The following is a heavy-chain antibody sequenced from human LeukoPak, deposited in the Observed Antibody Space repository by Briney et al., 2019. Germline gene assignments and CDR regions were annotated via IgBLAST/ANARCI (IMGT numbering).Heavy chain of an antibody. D-gene: IGHD5-18*01. CDR2: ISTSSIYI. V-gene: IGHV3-21*01. CDR3: ARVPAGVTGMKDAFDI. CDR1: GFTFRSYS. J-gene: IGHJ3*02. Sequence: GGSLRLSCAASGFTFRSYSLNWVRQAPGKGLEWVSSISTSSIYIYNADSVKGRFTISRDNARNSLFLQMNSLRAEDTAVYYCARVPAGVTGMKDAFDIWGQGTMVTVSS.